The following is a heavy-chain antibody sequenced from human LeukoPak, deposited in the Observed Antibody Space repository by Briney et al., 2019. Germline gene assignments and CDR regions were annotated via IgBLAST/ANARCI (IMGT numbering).Heavy chain of an antibody. Sequence: SETLSLTCTVSGGSISSSSYYWGWIRQPPGKGLEWIGSIYYSGSTYYNPSLKSRVTISVDTSKNQFSLKLSSVTAADTAVYYCARQRTAVAGTDYYYYYGMDVWGQGTTVTVSS. J-gene: IGHJ6*02. CDR2: IYYSGST. CDR1: GGSISSSSYY. CDR3: ARQRTAVAGTDYYYYYGMDV. D-gene: IGHD6-19*01. V-gene: IGHV4-39*01.